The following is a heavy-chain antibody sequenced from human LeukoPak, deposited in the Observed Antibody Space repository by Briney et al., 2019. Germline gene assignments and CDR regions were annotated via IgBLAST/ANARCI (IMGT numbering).Heavy chain of an antibody. V-gene: IGHV5-51*01. J-gene: IGHJ4*02. CDR1: GYSFTSYW. CDR3: ARLPGIVATIERYFDY. D-gene: IGHD5-12*01. CDR2: IYPGDSDT. Sequence: GESLKISCKGSGYSFTSYWIGWVRPMPGKGLEWMGIIYPGDSDTRYSPSFQGQVTISADKSISTAYLQWSSLKASDTAMYYCARLPGIVATIERYFDYWGQGALVTVSS.